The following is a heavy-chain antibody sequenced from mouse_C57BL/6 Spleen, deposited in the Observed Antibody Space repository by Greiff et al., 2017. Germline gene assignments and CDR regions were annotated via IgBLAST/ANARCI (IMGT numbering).Heavy chain of an antibody. Sequence: QVQLKQPGAELVKPGASVKLSCKASGYTFTSYWMHWVKQRPGQGLEWIGMIHPNSGSTNYNEKFKSKATLTVDKSSSTAYMQLSSLTSEDSAVYYCARARGYGNFPFDYWGQGTTLTVSS. CDR2: IHPNSGST. CDR1: GYTFTSYW. V-gene: IGHV1-64*01. CDR3: ARARGYGNFPFDY. D-gene: IGHD2-1*01. J-gene: IGHJ2*01.